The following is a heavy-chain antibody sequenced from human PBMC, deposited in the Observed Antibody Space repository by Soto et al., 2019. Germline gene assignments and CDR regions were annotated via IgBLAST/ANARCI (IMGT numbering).Heavy chain of an antibody. CDR3: ARMGGATDYYYYGMDV. D-gene: IGHD1-26*01. J-gene: IGHJ6*02. Sequence: GASVKVSCKASGYSFTKYGISWVRQAPGQGLEWMGWISTYNGDTNYAQSLQGRVTMTTDTSTTTAYMELRSLRSDDTAVYYCARMGGATDYYYYGMDVWGQGTTVTVSS. CDR1: GYSFTKYG. V-gene: IGHV1-18*04. CDR2: ISTYNGDT.